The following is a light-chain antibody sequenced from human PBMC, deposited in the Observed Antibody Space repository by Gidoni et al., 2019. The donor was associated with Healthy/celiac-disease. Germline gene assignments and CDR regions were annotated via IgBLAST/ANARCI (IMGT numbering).Light chain of an antibody. CDR2: EVS. J-gene: IGLJ2*01. Sequence: QSALTQPASVSGSPGPLITISCTGTSSDVGGYHYVSWYQQHPGKAPKLMIYEVSNRPSGVSNRFSGSKSGNTASLTISGLQAEDEADYYCSSYTSSSTPVFGGGTKLTVL. CDR3: SSYTSSSTPV. V-gene: IGLV2-14*01. CDR1: SSDVGGYHY.